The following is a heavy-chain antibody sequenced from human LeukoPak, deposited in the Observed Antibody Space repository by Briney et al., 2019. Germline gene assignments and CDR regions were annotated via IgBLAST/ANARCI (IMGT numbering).Heavy chain of an antibody. CDR2: VSPYNGRT. CDR1: GYTFSSYG. J-gene: IGHJ4*02. V-gene: IGHV1-18*01. D-gene: IGHD1-7*01. CDR3: ATDNWNSFDY. Sequence: ASVKVSCKTSGYTFSSYGISWVRQAPGQGLEWMGWVSPYNGRTNYAQNLQGRITMTTDTSTSTAYMELRSLKSDDTAVYYCATDNWNSFDYWGQGTLVTVSS.